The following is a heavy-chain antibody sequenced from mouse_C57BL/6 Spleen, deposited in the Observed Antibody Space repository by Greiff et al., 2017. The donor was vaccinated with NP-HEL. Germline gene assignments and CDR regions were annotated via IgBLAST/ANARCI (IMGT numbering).Heavy chain of an antibody. CDR3: ARDDYDGGAWFAY. CDR1: GFNIKDYY. Sequence: EVKLMESGAELVKPGASVKLSCTASGFNIKDYYMHWVKQRTEPGLEWIGRIDPEDGEPTSAPKFQGQATITADTSSKPAYLQLSSLTSDDTAVYYCARDDYDGGAWFAYWGQGTLVTVSA. V-gene: IGHV14-2*01. J-gene: IGHJ3*01. D-gene: IGHD2-4*01. CDR2: IDPEDGEP.